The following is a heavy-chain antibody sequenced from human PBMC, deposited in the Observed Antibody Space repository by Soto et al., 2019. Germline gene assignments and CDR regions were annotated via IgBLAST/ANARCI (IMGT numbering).Heavy chain of an antibody. CDR2: ISSSSSYI. CDR1: GFTFSSYS. J-gene: IGHJ6*03. D-gene: IGHD3-16*01. V-gene: IGHV3-21*01. CDR3: ARVPGDLGDEALYYYYYYMDV. Sequence: GGSLRLSCAASGFTFSSYSMNWVRQAPGKGLEWVSSISSSSSYIYYADSVKGRFTISRDNAKNSLYLQMNSLRAEDTAVYYCARVPGDLGDEALYYYYYYMDVWGKGTTVTVSS.